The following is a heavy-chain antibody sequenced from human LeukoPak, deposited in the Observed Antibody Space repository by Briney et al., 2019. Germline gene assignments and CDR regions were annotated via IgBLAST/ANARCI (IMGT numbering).Heavy chain of an antibody. V-gene: IGHV3-30*03. CDR1: GFTFSSYW. D-gene: IGHD6-19*01. CDR3: ARDPYTLLAVGGLFDY. CDR2: ISYDGSNK. J-gene: IGHJ4*02. Sequence: GGSLRLSCAASGFTFSSYWMSWVRQAPGKGLEWVAVISYDGSNKYYADSVKGRFTISRDNSKNTLYLQMNSLRAEDTAVYYCARDPYTLLAVGGLFDYWGQGTLVTVSS.